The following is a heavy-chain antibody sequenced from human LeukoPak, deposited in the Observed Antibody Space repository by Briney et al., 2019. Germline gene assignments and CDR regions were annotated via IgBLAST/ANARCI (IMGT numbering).Heavy chain of an antibody. CDR3: ARGYSSLDP. CDR2: ISSTGGST. J-gene: IGHJ5*02. D-gene: IGHD6-19*01. V-gene: IGHV3-23*01. CDR1: GFTFSSYA. Sequence: GGSLRLSCAASGFTFSSYAMSLVRQAPGKGLEWVSGISSTGGSTYYADSVKGRFTISRDNSKNTLYLQMNSLTAEDTAVYYCARGYSSLDPWGQGTLVTVSS.